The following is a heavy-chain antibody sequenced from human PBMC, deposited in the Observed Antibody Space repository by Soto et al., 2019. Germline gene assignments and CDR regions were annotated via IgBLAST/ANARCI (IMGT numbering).Heavy chain of an antibody. CDR1: GFMFNTYD. Sequence: QSGGSLRLSCAASGFMFNTYDMHWVRHAPGKGLEWVAWIGTAGDTYYLASVTGRFTSSRENDKKSLNLQINHLRAEVTAVYSCVRGGAEGSGISADDAFDIWGQGTVVTVSS. CDR2: IGTAGDT. CDR3: VRGGAEGSGISADDAFDI. J-gene: IGHJ3*02. D-gene: IGHD1-20*01. V-gene: IGHV3-13*01.